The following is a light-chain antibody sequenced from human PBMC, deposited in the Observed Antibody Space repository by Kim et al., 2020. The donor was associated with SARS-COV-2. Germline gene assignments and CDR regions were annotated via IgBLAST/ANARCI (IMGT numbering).Light chain of an antibody. CDR2: GKN. V-gene: IGLV3-19*01. J-gene: IGLJ2*01. Sequence: ALGQTVTLTCPGDSLRSYYATWYQQKPGQAPIVVIYGKNNRPSGIPDRFSGSSSGNTASLTITGTQAGDEADYYCNSRDSNDNVVFGGGTQLTVL. CDR3: NSRDSNDNVV. CDR1: SLRSYY.